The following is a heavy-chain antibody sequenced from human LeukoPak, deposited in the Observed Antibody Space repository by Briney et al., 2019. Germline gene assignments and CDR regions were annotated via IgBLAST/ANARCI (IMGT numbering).Heavy chain of an antibody. V-gene: IGHV4-30-4*01. CDR3: ARERLRYYFDY. CDR2: IYYSGST. CDR1: GGSISSGDYY. J-gene: IGHJ4*02. Sequence: SETLSLTCTVSGGSISSGDYYWRWIRQPPGKGLEWIGYIYYSGSTDYNPFLKSRVTISVDTSKNQFSLKLSSVTAADTAVYYCARERLRYYFDYWGQGTLVTVSS. D-gene: IGHD4-17*01.